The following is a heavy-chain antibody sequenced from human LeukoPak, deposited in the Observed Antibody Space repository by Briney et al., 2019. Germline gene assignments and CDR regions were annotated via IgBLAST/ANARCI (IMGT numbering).Heavy chain of an antibody. CDR1: GGSFSGYY. Sequence: MASETLSLTCAVYGGSFSGYYWSWIRQPPGKGLEWIGEINHSGSTNYNPSLKSRVTISVDTSKNQFSLKLSSVTAADTAVYYCARKTVRWFGELSARFWFDPWGQGTLVTVSS. V-gene: IGHV4-34*01. CDR2: INHSGST. CDR3: ARKTVRWFGELSARFWFDP. J-gene: IGHJ5*02. D-gene: IGHD3-10*01.